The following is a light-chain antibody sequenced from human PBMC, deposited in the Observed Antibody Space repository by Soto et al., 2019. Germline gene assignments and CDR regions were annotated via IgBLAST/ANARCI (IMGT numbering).Light chain of an antibody. Sequence: QSALTQPRSVSGSPGQSVTISCTGTSSDVGGYNYVSWYQQHPGKAPKVMIYDVSKRPSGVPDRFSGSKSGNTASLTISGLQAEDEADSYCCSYAGSDTDVFGGGTKLTVL. CDR1: SSDVGGYNY. CDR3: CSYAGSDTDV. CDR2: DVS. V-gene: IGLV2-11*01. J-gene: IGLJ2*01.